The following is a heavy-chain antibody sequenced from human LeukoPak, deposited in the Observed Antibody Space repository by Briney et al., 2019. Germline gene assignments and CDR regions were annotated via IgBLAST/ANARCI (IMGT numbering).Heavy chain of an antibody. J-gene: IGHJ4*02. CDR2: IYYSGST. D-gene: IGHD3-22*01. CDR3: ASSYYYDSSGFDY. CDR1: GGSISSYY. V-gene: IGHV4-59*08. Sequence: SETLSLTCTVSGGSISSYYWSWIRQPPGKGLEWIGYIYYSGSTNYNPSLRSRVTISVDMSKNQFSLRLSSVTAADTAVYYCASSYYYDSSGFDYWGQGTLVTVSS.